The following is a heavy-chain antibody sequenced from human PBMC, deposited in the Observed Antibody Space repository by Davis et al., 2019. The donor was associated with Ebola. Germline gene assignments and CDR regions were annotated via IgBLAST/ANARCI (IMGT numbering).Heavy chain of an antibody. J-gene: IGHJ6*02. CDR1: GFTFSSYE. Sequence: PGGSLRLSCAASGFTFSSYEMNWVRQAPGKGLEWVSYISNNDGTVYSADSVKGRFTISRDNAKNSLYLQMNGLRVEDTGVYYCARAHNSGGSPYAYYGMDVWGQGTTVTVSS. CDR3: ARAHNSGGSPYAYYGMDV. D-gene: IGHD2-15*01. V-gene: IGHV3-48*03. CDR2: ISNNDGTV.